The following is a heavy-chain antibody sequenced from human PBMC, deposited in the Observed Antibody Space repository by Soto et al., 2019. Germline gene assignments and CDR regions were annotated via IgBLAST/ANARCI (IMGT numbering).Heavy chain of an antibody. V-gene: IGHV3-66*01. CDR2: IYSGGST. J-gene: IGHJ4*02. CDR3: ARETYCISTSCYGPSFAY. Sequence: GGSLRLSCAASGFTVSSNYMSWVRQAPGKGLEWVSVIYSGGSTYYADSVKGRFTISRDKSKNTLNLQMNSLRAEDTAVYYCARETYCISTSCYGPSFAYWGQGTLVTVSS. CDR1: GFTVSSNY. D-gene: IGHD2-2*01.